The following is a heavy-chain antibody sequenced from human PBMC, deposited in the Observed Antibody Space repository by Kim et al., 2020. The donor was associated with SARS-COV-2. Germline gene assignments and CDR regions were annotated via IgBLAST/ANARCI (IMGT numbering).Heavy chain of an antibody. D-gene: IGHD5-18*01. CDR3: ARDPSLFPDTAMVRCYFDY. J-gene: IGHJ4*02. Sequence: GRFTISRDHAKNSLYLQMNSLRAEDTAVYYCARDPSLFPDTAMVRCYFDYWGQGTLVTVSS. V-gene: IGHV3-11*05.